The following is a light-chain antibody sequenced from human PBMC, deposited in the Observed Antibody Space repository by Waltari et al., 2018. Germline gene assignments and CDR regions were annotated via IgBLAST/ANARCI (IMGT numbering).Light chain of an antibody. J-gene: IGKJ4*01. Sequence: EIQMTQSPSSLSTSVGDRVTITCQTSQHIGNYLNWYQQKPGKAPKLLIYAASNLETGVPSRFSGSGSGTNFTFTISSLQPEDIATHYCQQHDNLPLAFGGGTKVEIK. CDR2: AAS. CDR1: QHIGNY. CDR3: QQHDNLPLA. V-gene: IGKV1-33*01.